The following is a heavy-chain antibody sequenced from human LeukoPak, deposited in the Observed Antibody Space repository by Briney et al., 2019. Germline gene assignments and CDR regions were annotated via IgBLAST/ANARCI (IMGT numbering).Heavy chain of an antibody. CDR1: GGTFSSYA. D-gene: IGHD3-10*01. V-gene: IGHV1-69*13. Sequence: GASVKVSCKASGGTFSSYAISWVRQAPGQGLEWMGGIIPIFGTANYAQKFQGRVTIIADESTSTAYMELSSLRSEDTAVYYCARDVSDKRITMVRGVTARRFDPWGQGTLVTVSS. CDR3: ARDVSDKRITMVRGVTARRFDP. J-gene: IGHJ5*02. CDR2: IIPIFGTA.